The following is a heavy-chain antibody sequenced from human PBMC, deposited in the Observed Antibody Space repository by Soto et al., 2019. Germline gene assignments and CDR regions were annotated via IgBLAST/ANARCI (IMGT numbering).Heavy chain of an antibody. CDR1: GFTFSTQA. D-gene: IGHD4-17*01. CDR2: ISYDGSKI. CDR3: ARDLRKFYYFDA. V-gene: IGHV3-30-3*01. J-gene: IGHJ4*02. Sequence: SLRLSCVASGFTFSTQAMHWVRQAPGKGMEWVAVISYDGSKIYYADSVKGRFTISRDNSKNTLYLQMNSLRSVDTAVYDGARDLRKFYYFDAWGQGTLVTVSS.